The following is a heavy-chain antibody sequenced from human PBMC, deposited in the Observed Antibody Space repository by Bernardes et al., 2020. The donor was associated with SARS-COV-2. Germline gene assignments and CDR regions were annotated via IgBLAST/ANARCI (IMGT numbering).Heavy chain of an antibody. V-gene: IGHV4-59*11. J-gene: IGHJ5*02. CDR3: ARLMSGIYPDH. D-gene: IGHD2-8*01. CDR1: GGSISSHY. CDR2: IYDSGST. Sequence: SGSLSLTCTVSGGSISSHYWSWIRQPPGKELEWIWYIYDSGSTNYNPSPKSRVTMSVDTSKNQFYLKVSSVVAADTAVYYCARLMSGIYPDHWGQGTLVTVSS.